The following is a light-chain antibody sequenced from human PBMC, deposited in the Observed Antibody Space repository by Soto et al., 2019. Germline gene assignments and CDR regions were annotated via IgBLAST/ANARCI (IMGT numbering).Light chain of an antibody. CDR1: QSVDSIY. V-gene: IGKV3-20*01. Sequence: EVVMTQSPGTLSLSPGEAATLSCRASQSVDSIYLAWYQQKPGQAPRLLIYGASYRATGIPDRFSGSGSGTDSTLTISRLEPEDFAVYYCQQYGSSPLTFGGGTKVDIK. CDR3: QQYGSSPLT. CDR2: GAS. J-gene: IGKJ4*01.